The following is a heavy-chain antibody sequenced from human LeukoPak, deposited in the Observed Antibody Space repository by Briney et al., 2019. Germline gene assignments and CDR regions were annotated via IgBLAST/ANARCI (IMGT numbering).Heavy chain of an antibody. J-gene: IGHJ4*02. CDR1: GVTFSGYA. Sequence: PGGSLRLSCAASGVTFSGYAMSWVRQAPGKGLEWVSAISGSRGFTYYADSVKGRFTISRDDSKKTLYLQMNSLRAEGTALYYCAKTRRRVAGTDLIDSWGQGVLVTVSS. V-gene: IGHV3-23*01. CDR2: ISGSRGFT. CDR3: AKTRRRVAGTDLIDS. D-gene: IGHD3-3*01.